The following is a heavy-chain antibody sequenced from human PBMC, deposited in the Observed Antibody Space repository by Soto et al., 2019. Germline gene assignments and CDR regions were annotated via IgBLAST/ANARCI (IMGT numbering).Heavy chain of an antibody. CDR2: IYTSGST. D-gene: IGHD3-3*01. Sequence: QVQLQESGPGLVKPSETLSLTCTVSGGSISSYYWSWIRQPAGKGLEWLGRIYTSGSTNYTPSLKSQVTMSVDTSKIQFSLKLRSVTAADTAVYYCARDVGDFWSGYWFAPWCQGTLVTVSS. CDR3: ARDVGDFWSGYWFAP. J-gene: IGHJ5*02. CDR1: GGSISSYY. V-gene: IGHV4-4*07.